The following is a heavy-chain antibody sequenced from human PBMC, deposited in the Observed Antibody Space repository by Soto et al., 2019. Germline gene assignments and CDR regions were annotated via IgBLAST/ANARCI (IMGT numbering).Heavy chain of an antibody. CDR1: GVSLSSYY. J-gene: IGHJ4*02. D-gene: IGHD5-12*01. CDR3: ARGEYSGYDFDH. CDR2: IYYSGIT. Sequence: PSEPRSLTCTVSGVSLSSYYWGWIRQPPVKGLEWIGSIYYSGITYYNPSLKRRVPISVDTSKNQYSLKLSSVTAAYTAVYYCARGEYSGYDFDHWGQGTLVTVSS. V-gene: IGHV4-39*01.